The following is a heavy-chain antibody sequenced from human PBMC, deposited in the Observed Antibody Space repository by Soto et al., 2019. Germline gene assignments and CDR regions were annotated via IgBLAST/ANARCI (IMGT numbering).Heavy chain of an antibody. V-gene: IGHV3-30*18. D-gene: IGHD3-10*01. Sequence: LRLSCAASGFTVIRAGMHFVRQAPGPGLEWVAVISYDGSNKYYADSVKGRFTISRDNSKNTLYLQMNSLRAEDTAVYYCAKTWQRFGELLDNWLDPRGQGTLVTVSS. CDR1: GFTVIRAG. CDR2: ISYDGSNK. CDR3: AKTWQRFGELLDNWLDP. J-gene: IGHJ5*02.